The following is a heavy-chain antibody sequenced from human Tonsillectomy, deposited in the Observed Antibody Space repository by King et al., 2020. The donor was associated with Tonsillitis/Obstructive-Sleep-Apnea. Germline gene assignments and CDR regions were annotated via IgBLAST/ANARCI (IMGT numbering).Heavy chain of an antibody. D-gene: IGHD3-9*01. CDR1: GFTFSSYA. CDR2: ISSNGGST. CDR3: VSLGYDILTGYYPVDY. J-gene: IGHJ4*02. Sequence: VQLVESGGGLVQPGGSLRLSCSASGFTFSSYAMHWVRQAPGKGLEYDSAISSNGGSTYYADSVKGRLPSSRANSKNTLYLQMSSLRAEDTAVYYCVSLGYDILTGYYPVDYWGQGTLVTVSS. V-gene: IGHV3-64D*06.